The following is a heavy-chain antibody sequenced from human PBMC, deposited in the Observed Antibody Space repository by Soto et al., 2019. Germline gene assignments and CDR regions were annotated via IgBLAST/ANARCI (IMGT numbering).Heavy chain of an antibody. CDR2: IYYTGST. J-gene: IGHJ4*02. V-gene: IGHV4-39*02. Sequence: QLQLQESGPGVVKPSETLSLTCTVSGDSISSSSYYWGWIRQPPGKGLEWIGSIYYTGSTYYNPSLKSRVTISVDRSKNQFSLKLTSVSAADTAEYYCAREGGAFSGYDIPEYWGQGTLVTVSS. D-gene: IGHD5-12*01. CDR3: AREGGAFSGYDIPEY. CDR1: GDSISSSSYY.